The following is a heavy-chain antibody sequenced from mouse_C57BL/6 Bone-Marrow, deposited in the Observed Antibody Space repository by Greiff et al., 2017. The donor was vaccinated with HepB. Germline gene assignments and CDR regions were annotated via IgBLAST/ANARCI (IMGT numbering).Heavy chain of an antibody. Sequence: EVKVVESGEGLVKPGGSLKLSCAASGFTFSSYAMSWVRQTPEKRLEWVAYISSGGDYIYYADTVKGRFTISRDNARNTLYLQMSSLKSEDTAMYYCTRAPADYYAMDYWGQGTSVTVSS. CDR3: TRAPADYYAMDY. CDR2: ISSGGDYI. V-gene: IGHV5-9-1*02. CDR1: GFTFSSYA. J-gene: IGHJ4*01.